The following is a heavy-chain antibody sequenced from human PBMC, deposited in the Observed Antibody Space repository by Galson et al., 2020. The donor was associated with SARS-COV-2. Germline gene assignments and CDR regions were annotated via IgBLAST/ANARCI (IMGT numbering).Heavy chain of an antibody. Sequence: GGSLRLSCAASGFTFSDYYMRWIRQAPGKGLEWDSYISSRGSTIYYADSVKGRFTISRDNAKNSLYLQMNSLRAEDTAVYYCERDQAELHGAGRRVVYYYGMDVWGQGTTVTVSS. CDR3: ERDQAELHGAGRRVVYYYGMDV. D-gene: IGHD3-10*01. J-gene: IGHJ6*02. V-gene: IGHV3-11*01. CDR1: GFTFSDYY. CDR2: ISSRGSTI.